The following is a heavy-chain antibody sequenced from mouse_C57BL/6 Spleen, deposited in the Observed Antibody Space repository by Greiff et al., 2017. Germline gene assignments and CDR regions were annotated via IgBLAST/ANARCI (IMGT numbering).Heavy chain of an antibody. J-gene: IGHJ4*01. CDR1: GYTFTDYN. CDR3: ARRLTGTYYAMDY. V-gene: IGHV1-18*01. Sequence: VHVKQSGPELVKPGASVKIPCKASGYTFTDYNMDWVKQSHGKSLEWIGDINPNNGGTIYNQKFKGKATLTVDKSSSTAYMELRSLTSEDTAVYYCARRLTGTYYAMDYWGQGTSVTVSS. D-gene: IGHD4-1*01. CDR2: INPNNGGT.